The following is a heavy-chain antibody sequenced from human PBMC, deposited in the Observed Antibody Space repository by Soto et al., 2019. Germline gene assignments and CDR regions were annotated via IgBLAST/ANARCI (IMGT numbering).Heavy chain of an antibody. D-gene: IGHD3-16*01. Sequence: GASVKVSCKASGYTFTSYGLSWVRQAPGQGLEWMRWINVYTGNTNYAQKFQGRVTMTTDTSTNTAYLDLWTLISDDTAVYYCARSWVTGKGGIDVWGQGTTVTVSS. CDR2: INVYTGNT. CDR3: ARSWVTGKGGIDV. V-gene: IGHV1-18*01. CDR1: GYTFTSYG. J-gene: IGHJ6*02.